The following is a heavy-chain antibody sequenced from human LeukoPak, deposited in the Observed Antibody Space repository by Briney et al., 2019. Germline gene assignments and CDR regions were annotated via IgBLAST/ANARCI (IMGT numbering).Heavy chain of an antibody. J-gene: IGHJ4*02. V-gene: IGHV3-53*01. CDR3: ARDSRYYFDY. CDR2: IYSGGST. D-gene: IGHD2/OR15-2a*01. CDR1: NFTVSSNY. Sequence: GGSLRLSYAASNFTVSSNYMSWVRQAPGKGLEWVSVIYSGGSTYYADSVKGRFTISRDNSKNTLYLQMNSLRAEDTAVYYCARDSRYYFDYWGQGTLVTVSS.